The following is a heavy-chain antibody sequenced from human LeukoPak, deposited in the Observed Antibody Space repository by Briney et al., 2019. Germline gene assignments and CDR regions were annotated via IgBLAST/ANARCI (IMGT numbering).Heavy chain of an antibody. CDR3: ARVDCGGDCYLVI. D-gene: IGHD2-21*02. Sequence: GASVKVSCKASGYTFTSYAMHWVRQAPGQRLEWMGWINAGNGNTKYSQKFQGRVTITRDTSASTAYMELSSLRSEDTAVYYCARVDCGGDCYLVIWGQGTMVTVSS. CDR1: GYTFTSYA. J-gene: IGHJ3*02. CDR2: INAGNGNT. V-gene: IGHV1-3*01.